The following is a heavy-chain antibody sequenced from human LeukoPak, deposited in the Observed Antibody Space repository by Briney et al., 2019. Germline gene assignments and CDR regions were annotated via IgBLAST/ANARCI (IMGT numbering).Heavy chain of an antibody. CDR1: GFTFSSYW. J-gene: IGHJ4*02. D-gene: IGHD6-19*01. V-gene: IGHV3-7*01. CDR2: IKQDGSEK. Sequence: PGGSLRLSCAASGFTFSSYWMSWVRQAPGKGLEWVANIKQDGSEKYYVDPVKGRFTISRDNAKNSLYLQMNSLRAEDTAVYYCARVGYSSGWYHFDYWGQGTLVTVSS. CDR3: ARVGYSSGWYHFDY.